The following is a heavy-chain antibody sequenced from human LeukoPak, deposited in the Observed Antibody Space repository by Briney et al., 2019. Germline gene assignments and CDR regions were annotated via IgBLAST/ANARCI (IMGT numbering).Heavy chain of an antibody. CDR2: ISSSSSYI. CDR1: GVTFISNS. CDR3: ARDHRLGSCSWYWLVP. V-gene: IGHV3-21*01. J-gene: IGHJ5*02. Sequence: PGGSLRLFCGTFGVTFISNSMNWGRQAPGKGLEWVSSISSSSSYIYYNDSVKGRFTISRDNAKNSLYLQMNSLSAEETAVYYCARDHRLGSCSWYWLVPWGEGTLVTVSS. D-gene: IGHD6-13*01.